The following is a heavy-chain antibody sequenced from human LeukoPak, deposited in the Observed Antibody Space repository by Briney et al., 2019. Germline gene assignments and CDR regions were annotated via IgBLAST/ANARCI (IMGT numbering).Heavy chain of an antibody. CDR3: ARHTYYYDSSGYRPFDY. Sequence: GESLKISCKGSGYSFTSYWIGWVRQMPGKGLEWMGIIYPGDSDTRYSPSFQGQVTISADKSISTAYLQWSSLKASDTAMYYCARHTYYYDSSGYRPFDYWGQETLVTVSS. J-gene: IGHJ4*02. CDR1: GYSFTSYW. CDR2: IYPGDSDT. V-gene: IGHV5-51*01. D-gene: IGHD3-22*01.